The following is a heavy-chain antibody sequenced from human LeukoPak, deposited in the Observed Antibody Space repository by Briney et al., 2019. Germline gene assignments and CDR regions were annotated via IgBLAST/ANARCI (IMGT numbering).Heavy chain of an antibody. Sequence: GGSLRLSCIVSGFTFSNYAMTWVRQAPGKGLEWVSGISDSGGSTYYADSVKGRFTISRDSSKATLSLQMNSLRAEDTAVYYCTRGRWGFDYWGQGTLVIVSS. CDR1: GFTFSNYA. V-gene: IGHV3-23*01. D-gene: IGHD7-27*01. CDR2: ISDSGGST. J-gene: IGHJ4*02. CDR3: TRGRWGFDY.